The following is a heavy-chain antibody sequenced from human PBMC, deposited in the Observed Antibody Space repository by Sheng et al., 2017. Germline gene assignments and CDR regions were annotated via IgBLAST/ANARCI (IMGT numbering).Heavy chain of an antibody. V-gene: IGHV3-48*03. CDR2: ISSSGSTI. J-gene: IGHJ6*02. D-gene: IGHD3-10*02. CDR1: GFTFSSYE. CDR3: ARVYVFGELLYPGGMDV. Sequence: EVQLVESGGGLVQPGGSLRLSCAASGFTFSSYEMNWVRQAPGKGLEWVSYISSSGSTIYYADSVKGRFTISRDNAKNSLYLQMNSLRAEDTAVYYCARVYVFGELLYPGGMDVWDQGP.